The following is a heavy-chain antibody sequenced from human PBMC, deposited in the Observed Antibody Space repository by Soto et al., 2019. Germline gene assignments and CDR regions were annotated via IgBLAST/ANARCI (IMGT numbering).Heavy chain of an antibody. V-gene: IGHV1-18*04. CDR1: GYDFIGHG. Sequence: QVQLVQSGGEEKKPGASVKVSCKASGYDFIGHGISWVRQARGQGLEWMGWINSYNGDTKYARKYQDRITLTKDKSTRTVYMVLTSLRSDDTAVYYCARDQWLKVPAVVGDKFDSWGQGTLVTVSS. D-gene: IGHD6-19*01. CDR2: INSYNGDT. J-gene: IGHJ5*01. CDR3: ARDQWLKVPAVVGDKFDS.